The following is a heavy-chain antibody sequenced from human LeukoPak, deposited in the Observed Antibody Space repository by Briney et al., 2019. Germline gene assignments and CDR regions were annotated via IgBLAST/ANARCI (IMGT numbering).Heavy chain of an antibody. V-gene: IGHV3-15*01. Sequence: GGSLRLSCAASGLTVTNAWMTWVRQAPGKGLEWVGRIKSKTDGGTTDYAAPVKGRFTISRDDSSNTMYLQMSSLKTEDTAMYYCTTHILTGDFDYWGQGTLVTVSS. J-gene: IGHJ4*02. CDR2: IKSKTDGGTT. CDR1: GLTVTNAW. CDR3: TTHILTGDFDY. D-gene: IGHD7-27*01.